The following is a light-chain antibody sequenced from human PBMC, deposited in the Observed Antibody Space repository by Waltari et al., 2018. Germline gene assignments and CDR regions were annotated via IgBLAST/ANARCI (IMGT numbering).Light chain of an antibody. Sequence: EIVLTQSPGTLSLSAGERATLSCRASQSVGRFLAWYQQNPSQAPRLLIYDAYSRATGIPDRFSGSGSGTDFSLTISRLEPEDFAVYYCQHYVRLPATFGQGTKGEIK. V-gene: IGKV3-20*01. J-gene: IGKJ1*01. CDR2: DAY. CDR3: QHYVRLPAT. CDR1: QSVGRF.